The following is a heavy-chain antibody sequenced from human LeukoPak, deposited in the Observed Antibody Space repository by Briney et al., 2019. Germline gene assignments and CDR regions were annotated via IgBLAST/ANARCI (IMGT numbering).Heavy chain of an antibody. Sequence: GESLKISCKASGYSFNSYYIGWVRQMPGKGLEWMSMIYPGDPETRYSPSFQGHVTITLDRSITTAYLRFNNLKASDTAMYYCARGVDFWSGSPYFDFWGQGTLVTVSS. CDR1: GYSFNSYY. V-gene: IGHV5-51*01. CDR3: ARGVDFWSGSPYFDF. CDR2: IYPGDPET. J-gene: IGHJ4*02. D-gene: IGHD3-3*01.